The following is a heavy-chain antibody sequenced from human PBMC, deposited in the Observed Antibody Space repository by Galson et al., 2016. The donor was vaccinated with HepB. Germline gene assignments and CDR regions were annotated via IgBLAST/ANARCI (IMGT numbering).Heavy chain of an antibody. J-gene: IGHJ4*02. CDR1: GGSLSTRNW. CDR3: ASLGYCSGGDCYSVD. CDR2: IYHAGTT. V-gene: IGHV4-4*02. Sequence: SETLSLTCAVSGGSLSTRNWWSWIRQTPGKGLEWIGEIYHAGTTNYNPSLQSRITLSLDKSKNQFSLKLNSVTAADTAVYYCASLGYCSGGDCYSVDWGQGTMVTVSS. D-gene: IGHD2-15*01.